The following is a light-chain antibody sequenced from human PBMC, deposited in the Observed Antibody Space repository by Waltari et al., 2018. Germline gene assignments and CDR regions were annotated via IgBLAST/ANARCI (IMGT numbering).Light chain of an antibody. CDR3: ASYTRRSTVA. J-gene: IGLJ2*01. V-gene: IGLV2-14*03. CDR2: DVT. Sequence: QSALTQPASVSGSPGQSITISCTGTSSDVGAFDFVSWYQHHPGKVPQLVIFDVTNRPSGVSHRFSGSNAGNTASLTISGLQAEDEADYYCASYTRRSTVAFGGGTKLTVL. CDR1: SSDVGAFDF.